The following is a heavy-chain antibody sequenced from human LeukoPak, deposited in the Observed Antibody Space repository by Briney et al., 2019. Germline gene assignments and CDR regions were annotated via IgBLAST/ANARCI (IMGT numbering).Heavy chain of an antibody. CDR1: GGSISYYY. D-gene: IGHD3-10*01. CDR3: ARVFDSGSQAYFYYMDV. V-gene: IGHV4-59*01. J-gene: IGHJ6*03. CDR2: IYYSGST. Sequence: PSETLSLTCTVSGGSISYYYWSWIRQPPGKGLEWIGYIYYSGSTNYNPSLKSRVTMSVDTSKNQLSLKVSSVTAADTAVYYCARVFDSGSQAYFYYMDVWGKGTTVIISS.